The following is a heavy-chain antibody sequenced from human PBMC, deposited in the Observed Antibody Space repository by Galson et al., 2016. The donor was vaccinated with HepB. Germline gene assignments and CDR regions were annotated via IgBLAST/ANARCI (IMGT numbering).Heavy chain of an antibody. CDR2: ISYDGNNK. Sequence: RLSCAASGFTFSSYAMHWVRQAPGTGLEGVAVISYDGNNKYFAGSVKGQFTIPRENSYNTLHLQLKSLRPDDTAVYYFAKAFGGCSVSLPDYWGQGALVTVSS. D-gene: IGHD1-26*01. CDR1: GFTFSSYA. V-gene: IGHV3-30-3*01. J-gene: IGHJ4*02. CDR3: AKAFGGCSVSLPDY.